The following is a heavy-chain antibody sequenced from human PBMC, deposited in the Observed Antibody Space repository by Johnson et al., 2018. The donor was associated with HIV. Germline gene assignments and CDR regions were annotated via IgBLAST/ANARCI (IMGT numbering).Heavy chain of an antibody. V-gene: IGHV3-30*04. CDR2: ISYDGSNK. D-gene: IGHD6-19*01. CDR1: GFTFSSFA. CDR3: ARVRRSGWFDNDAFDF. Sequence: VHLVESGGGVVQPGRSLRLSCAASGFTFSSFAMHWVRQAPGKGLEWVAVISYDGSNKYYADSVKGRFTISRDNSKNTVFLLLNSLRTEDTAVYYCARVRRSGWFDNDAFDFWGQGTMVTVSS. J-gene: IGHJ3*01.